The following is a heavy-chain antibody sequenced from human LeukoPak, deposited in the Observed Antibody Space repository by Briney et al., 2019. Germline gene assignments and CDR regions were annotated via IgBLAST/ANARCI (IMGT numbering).Heavy chain of an antibody. CDR2: IYYSGST. CDR3: ASGYYYYLDSGNYYYGMDV. Sequence: SETLSLTCTVSGGSISSYYWSWIRQPPGKGLEGIGYIYYSGSTNYNPSLKSRVTISVDTSKNQFSLKLSSVTAADTAVYYCASGYYYYLDSGNYYYGMDVWGQGTTVTVSS. CDR1: GGSISSYY. V-gene: IGHV4-59*01. D-gene: IGHD3-22*01. J-gene: IGHJ6*02.